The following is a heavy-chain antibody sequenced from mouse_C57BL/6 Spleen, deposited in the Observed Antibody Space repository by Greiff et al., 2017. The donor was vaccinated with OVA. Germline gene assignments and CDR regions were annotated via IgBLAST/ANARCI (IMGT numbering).Heavy chain of an antibody. CDR1: GYTFTSYW. CDR3: ARGGYDYVMDY. Sequence: QVQLKQPGAELVKPGASVKLSCKASGYTFTSYWMHWVKQRPGQGLEWIGMIHPNSGSTNYNEKFKSKATLTVDKSSSTAYMQLSSLTSEDSAVYYCARGGYDYVMDYWGQGTSVTVSS. D-gene: IGHD2-4*01. J-gene: IGHJ4*01. CDR2: IHPNSGST. V-gene: IGHV1-64*01.